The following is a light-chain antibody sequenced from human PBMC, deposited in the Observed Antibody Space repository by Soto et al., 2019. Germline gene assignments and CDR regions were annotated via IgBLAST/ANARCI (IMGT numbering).Light chain of an antibody. CDR3: QQYGSSPS. Sequence: ENVLTQSPDTLSLSPGERVTLSCSASQTVSSRYLAWYQHKPGQAPRLLIYGASSRATGIPDRFSGSGSGTEFTLTIGRLEPEDFAVYYCQQYGSSPSFGGGTKVEIK. CDR1: QTVSSRY. J-gene: IGKJ4*01. CDR2: GAS. V-gene: IGKV3-20*01.